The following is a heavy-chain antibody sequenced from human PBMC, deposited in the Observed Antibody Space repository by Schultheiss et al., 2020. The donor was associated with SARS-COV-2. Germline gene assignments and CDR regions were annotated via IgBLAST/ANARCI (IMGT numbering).Heavy chain of an antibody. CDR2: IYYSGST. J-gene: IGHJ5*02. CDR1: GGSISSYY. Sequence: SETLSLTCTVSGGSISSYYWSWIRQPPGKGLEWIGYIYYSGSTYYNPSLRSRVTMSVDTSKNQFSLKLTSVTAADTAVYYCAREGSSGYRRFDPWGQGTLVTV. V-gene: IGHV4-59*12. D-gene: IGHD3-22*01. CDR3: AREGSSGYRRFDP.